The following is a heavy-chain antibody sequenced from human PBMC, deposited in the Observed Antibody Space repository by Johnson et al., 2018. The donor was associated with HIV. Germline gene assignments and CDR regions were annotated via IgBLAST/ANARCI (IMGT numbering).Heavy chain of an antibody. CDR1: GFTFSNYA. V-gene: IGHV3-23*04. Sequence: VQLVESGGGLVQPGGSLRLSCAASGFTFSNYAMSWVRQAPGKGLAWVSTISGSGVSTYYADYVKGRFTISRDNSKNTLYLQMNSLRGEDTAVYYCAIGQSGSYGAFDIWGQGTMVTVSS. J-gene: IGHJ3*02. CDR2: ISGSGVST. CDR3: AIGQSGSYGAFDI. D-gene: IGHD1-26*01.